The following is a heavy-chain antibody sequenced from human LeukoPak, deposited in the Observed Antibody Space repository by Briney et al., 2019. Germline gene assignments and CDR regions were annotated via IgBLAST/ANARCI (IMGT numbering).Heavy chain of an antibody. J-gene: IGHJ4*02. D-gene: IGHD3-3*01. V-gene: IGHV7-4-1*02. Sequence: ASVKVSCKASGYTFTTYAMNWVRQAPGQGLEWMGWINTNTGNPTYAQGFTGRFVFSLDTSVSTAYLQISSLKAEDTAVYYCARDLRASITHTIFGVVIKAVRGPTAAVWGQGTLVTVSS. CDR2: INTNTGNP. CDR3: ARDLRASITHTIFGVVIKAVRGPTAAV. CDR1: GYTFTTYA.